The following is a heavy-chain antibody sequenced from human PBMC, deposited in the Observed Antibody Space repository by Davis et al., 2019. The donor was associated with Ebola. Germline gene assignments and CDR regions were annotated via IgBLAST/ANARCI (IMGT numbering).Heavy chain of an antibody. V-gene: IGHV4-34*01. CDR3: ARTTRGTRGSGWFLDY. CDR2: INPSVST. Sequence: MPSETLSLTCAVYGGSFSGYYWSWIRQPPGKGLEWIGEINPSVSTNYNPSLKSRVTISADTSKNQFSLKLRSVTAADTAVYYCARTTRGTRGSGWFLDYWGQGTLITVSS. CDR1: GGSFSGYY. J-gene: IGHJ4*02. D-gene: IGHD6-19*01.